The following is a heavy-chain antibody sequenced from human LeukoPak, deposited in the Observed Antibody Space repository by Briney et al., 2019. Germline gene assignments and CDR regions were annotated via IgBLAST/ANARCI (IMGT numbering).Heavy chain of an antibody. Sequence: GASVKVSCKASGYTFTGYYMHWVRQAPGQGLEWMGWINPNSGGTNYAQKFQGRVTMTRDTSISTAYMELSRLRSEDTAVYYCARDHGFGYDILTGLAGYWGQGTLVTVSS. J-gene: IGHJ4*02. CDR1: GYTFTGYY. CDR3: ARDHGFGYDILTGLAGY. V-gene: IGHV1-2*02. CDR2: INPNSGGT. D-gene: IGHD3-9*01.